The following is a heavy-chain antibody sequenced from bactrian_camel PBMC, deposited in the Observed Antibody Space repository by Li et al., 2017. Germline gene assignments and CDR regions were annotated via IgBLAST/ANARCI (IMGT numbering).Heavy chain of an antibody. J-gene: IGHJ4*01. CDR1: GFTFSSYD. D-gene: IGHD1*01. CDR3: AADEEVWRVDSSALVAC. V-gene: IGHV3S40*01. Sequence: DVQLVESGGGLVQPGGSLTLSCAASGFTFSSYDMRWVRQAPGKGLEWVSGINGRGDVTNYVGSVKGRFSISRDNAKNTLYLQMNSLQPWDTALYYCAADEEVWRVDSSALVACWGQGTQVTVS. CDR2: INGRGDVT.